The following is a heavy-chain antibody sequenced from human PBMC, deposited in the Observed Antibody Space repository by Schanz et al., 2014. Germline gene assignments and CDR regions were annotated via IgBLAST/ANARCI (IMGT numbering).Heavy chain of an antibody. CDR3: AKGRFGELSAFDI. CDR2: VSSDGNND. Sequence: VQLLESGGGLVQPGGSLRLSCAASGFNFGSHGMHWVRQAPGKGLEWVALVSSDGNNDYYTDSVKGRFTISRDNSKNTLSLQMNSLRAEDTAVYYCAKGRFGELSAFDIWGQGTMVTVSS. D-gene: IGHD3-10*01. V-gene: IGHV3-33*05. J-gene: IGHJ3*02. CDR1: GFNFGSHG.